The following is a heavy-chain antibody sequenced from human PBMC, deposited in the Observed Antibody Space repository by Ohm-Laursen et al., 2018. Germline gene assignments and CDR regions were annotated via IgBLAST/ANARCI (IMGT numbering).Heavy chain of an antibody. CDR2: INHNSGDA. J-gene: IGHJ3*02. Sequence: DSVKASCNASGYTLTGYYIYWVRQAPGQGLEWMGWINHNSGDAKFAQKFQGRVTLTRDTSISTAYMELSRLTSEDTAVYYCARVKVAALEIWGQGTKVTVSS. V-gene: IGHV1-2*02. CDR1: GYTLTGYY. CDR3: ARVKVAALEI.